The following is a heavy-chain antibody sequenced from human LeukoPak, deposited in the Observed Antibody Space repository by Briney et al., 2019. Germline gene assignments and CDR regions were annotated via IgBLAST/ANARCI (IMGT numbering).Heavy chain of an antibody. CDR2: ISSSGSTI. D-gene: IGHD3-3*01. Sequence: LSLTCTVSGGSISSGGYYWSWIRQAPGKGLEWVSYISSSGSTIYYADSVKGRFTISRDNAKNSLYLQMNSLRAEDTAVYYCARDGSGGLETFDYWGQGTLVTVSS. J-gene: IGHJ4*02. CDR1: GGSISSGGYY. CDR3: ARDGSGGLETFDY. V-gene: IGHV3-11*01.